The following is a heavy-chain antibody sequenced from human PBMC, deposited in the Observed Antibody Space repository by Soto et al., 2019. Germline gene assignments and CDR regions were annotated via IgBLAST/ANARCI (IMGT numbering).Heavy chain of an antibody. CDR3: VKGGYDFDS. J-gene: IGHJ4*02. D-gene: IGHD5-18*01. CDR2: IGGSGGST. V-gene: IGHV3-23*01. Sequence: EVQLLESGGGLVQPGGSLRLSCAGSGFPFRDYAMTWVRQAPGKGLKWVSTIGGSGGSTNYADSVKGRFTISRDNSKNTLYLQMNRLRAEDTAVYYCVKGGYDFDSWGQGTLVTVSS. CDR1: GFPFRDYA.